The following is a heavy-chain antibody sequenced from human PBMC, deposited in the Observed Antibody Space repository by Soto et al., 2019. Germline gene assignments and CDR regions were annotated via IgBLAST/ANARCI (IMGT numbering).Heavy chain of an antibody. CDR3: AKARRSIFGGMDV. V-gene: IGHV3-48*03. J-gene: IGHJ6*02. Sequence: GGSLRLSCVASEFTFSSYEMNWVRQAPGKGLEWVSYISSSGTTIYYADSVKGRFIISRDNSRNSLYLQMTSLTTADTALYYCAKARRSIFGGMDVWGQGTTVTVSS. D-gene: IGHD3-3*01. CDR2: ISSSGTTI. CDR1: EFTFSSYE.